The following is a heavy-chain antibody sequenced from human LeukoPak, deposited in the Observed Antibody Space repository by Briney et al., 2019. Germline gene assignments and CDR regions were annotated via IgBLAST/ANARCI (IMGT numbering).Heavy chain of an antibody. J-gene: IGHJ4*02. CDR2: ISYDGSNK. CDR3: ARVLVYYGSGSYIPLGY. V-gene: IGHV3-30-3*01. CDR1: GFTFSSYA. Sequence: GGSLRLSCAASGFTFSSYAMHWVRQAPGKGLEWVAFISYDGSNKYYADSVKGRFTISRDNSKNTLYLQMNSLRAEDTAVYYCARVLVYYGSGSYIPLGYWGQGTLVTVSS. D-gene: IGHD3-10*01.